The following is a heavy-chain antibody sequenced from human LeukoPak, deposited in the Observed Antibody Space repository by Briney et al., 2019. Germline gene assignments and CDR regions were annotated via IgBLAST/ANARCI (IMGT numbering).Heavy chain of an antibody. Sequence: ASVKVSCKVSGYTLTELSMHWVRQAPGKGLEWMGGFDPEDGETIYAHKFQGRVTMTEDTSTDTAYMELSSLRSEDTAVYYCATDRMWYSSSWYYFDYWGQGTLVTVSS. CDR3: ATDRMWYSSSWYYFDY. V-gene: IGHV1-24*01. D-gene: IGHD6-13*01. CDR2: FDPEDGET. J-gene: IGHJ4*02. CDR1: GYTLTELS.